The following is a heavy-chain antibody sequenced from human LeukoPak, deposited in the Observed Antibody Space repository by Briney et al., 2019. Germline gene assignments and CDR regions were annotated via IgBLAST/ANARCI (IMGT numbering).Heavy chain of an antibody. J-gene: IGHJ5*01. CDR2: IQGSAAT. CDR3: ARQNLYNWFDS. V-gene: IGHV4-59*08. Sequence: SETLSLTCAVSGASISSSYWGWIRQPPGKGLEWIGYIQGSAATEYNPSLKSRVIISLDRSKNHFSLRLSSVTAADTAMYYCARQNLYNWFDSWGQGSLVTVSS. D-gene: IGHD2-15*01. CDR1: GASISSSY.